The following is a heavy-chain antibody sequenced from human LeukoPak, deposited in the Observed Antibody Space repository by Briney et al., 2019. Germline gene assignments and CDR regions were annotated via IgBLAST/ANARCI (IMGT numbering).Heavy chain of an antibody. J-gene: IGHJ4*02. D-gene: IGHD6-13*01. CDR1: GASISSSY. V-gene: IGHV4-59*01. CDR2: IYYSGST. CDR3: ARDIAARY. Sequence: SETLSLTCTVSGASISSSYWSWIRQPPGKGLEWIAYIYYSGSTNYNPSLKSRVTIPVDTSRNQFSLKLSSVTAADAAVYYCARDIAARYWGQGTLVTVSS.